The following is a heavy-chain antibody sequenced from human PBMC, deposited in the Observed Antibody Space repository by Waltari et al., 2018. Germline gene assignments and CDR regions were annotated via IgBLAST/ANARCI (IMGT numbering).Heavy chain of an antibody. D-gene: IGHD3-10*02. Sequence: QVQLVQSGAEVKKPGASVKVSCKTSGYIFTNYYIQWVRQAPGQGREWMAMINPAGGSTQYALKFQGRVTVTSDTSTSTVYMDLTSLTSDDTAVYYCARVCCSGSYHGNWGQGTLVTVS. V-gene: IGHV1-46*01. CDR3: ARVCCSGSYHGN. CDR1: GYIFTNYY. J-gene: IGHJ4*02. CDR2: INPAGGST.